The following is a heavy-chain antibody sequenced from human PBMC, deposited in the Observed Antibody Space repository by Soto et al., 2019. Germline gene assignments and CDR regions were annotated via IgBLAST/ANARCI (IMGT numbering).Heavy chain of an antibody. CDR3: ARQFEVISYYYYGMDV. D-gene: IGHD3-16*02. Sequence: ASVKVSCKASGGTFGSYAISWVRQAPGQGLEWMGGIIPIFGTANYAQKFQGRVTITADESTSTAYMELSSLRSEDTAVYYCARQFEVISYYYYGMDVWGQGTTVTVSS. J-gene: IGHJ6*02. CDR1: GGTFGSYA. CDR2: IIPIFGTA. V-gene: IGHV1-69*13.